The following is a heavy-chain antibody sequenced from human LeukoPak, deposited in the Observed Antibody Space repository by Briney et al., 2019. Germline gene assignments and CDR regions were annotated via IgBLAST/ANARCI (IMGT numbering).Heavy chain of an antibody. CDR1: GYTFTGYY. J-gene: IGHJ4*02. CDR3: AREGTLIAAAGNFDY. D-gene: IGHD6-13*01. Sequence: ASVKVSCKASGYTFTGYYMHWVRQAPGQGLEWMGWINPNSGGTNYAQKFQGRVTMTRDTSISTAYMELSRLRSDDTAVYHCAREGTLIAAAGNFDYWGQGTLVTVSS. CDR2: INPNSGGT. V-gene: IGHV1-2*02.